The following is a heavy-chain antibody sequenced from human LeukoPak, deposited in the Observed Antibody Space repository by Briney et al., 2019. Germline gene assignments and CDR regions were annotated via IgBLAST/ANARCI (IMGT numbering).Heavy chain of an antibody. D-gene: IGHD6-13*01. V-gene: IGHV4-59*01. Sequence: PSETLSLTCTVSGGSISSYYWSWIRQPPGKGLEWIGYIDYSGSTIYNPSLKSRVTISVNTSKNQFSLQLSSVTAADTAVYYCARSGGLYTSTWYFHHWGQGTLVTVPS. J-gene: IGHJ1*01. CDR1: GGSISSYY. CDR2: IDYSGST. CDR3: ARSGGLYTSTWYFHH.